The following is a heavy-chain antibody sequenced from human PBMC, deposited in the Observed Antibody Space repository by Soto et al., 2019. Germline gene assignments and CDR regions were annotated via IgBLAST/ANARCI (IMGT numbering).Heavy chain of an antibody. CDR3: ARDQLVRYYGMDV. J-gene: IGHJ6*02. V-gene: IGHV4-30-4*01. CDR1: GGSISSGDYY. D-gene: IGHD6-13*01. Sequence: SETMSLRCTVSGGSISSGDYYWSWIRQPPGKGLEWIGYIYYSGSTYYNPSLKSRVTISVDTSKNQFSLKLSSVTAADTAVYYCARDQLVRYYGMDVWGQGTTVTSP. CDR2: IYYSGST.